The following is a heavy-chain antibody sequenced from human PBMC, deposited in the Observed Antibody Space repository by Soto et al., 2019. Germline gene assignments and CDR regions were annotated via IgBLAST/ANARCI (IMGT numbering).Heavy chain of an antibody. CDR2: IKSGGSNI. CDR1: GFTFTDHY. D-gene: IGHD3-10*01. Sequence: QLQLVESGGGLVKPGGSLRLSCTASGFTFTDHYMTWIRQATGKGLEWVSYIKSGGSNISYADSVRGRFTISRDNAKNSVYLQMSSLRAGETGIYYCARDIRGANWGQGTLVIVSS. CDR3: ARDIRGAN. V-gene: IGHV3-11*01. J-gene: IGHJ4*02.